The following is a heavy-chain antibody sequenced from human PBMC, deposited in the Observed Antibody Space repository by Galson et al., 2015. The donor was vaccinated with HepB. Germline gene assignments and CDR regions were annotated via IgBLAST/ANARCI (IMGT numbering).Heavy chain of an antibody. Sequence: ETLSLTCTVSGGSIGSGRYYWGWIRQPPGKGLEWIGSVYDSGSTYYNPSLKSRLTISLDTSKNQFSLKLTSVTAADTAVYYCLQLGLYFYYMDFWGKGTTVTVSS. J-gene: IGHJ6*03. V-gene: IGHV4-39*07. CDR3: LQLGLYFYYMDF. CDR2: VYDSGST. D-gene: IGHD1-7*01. CDR1: GGSIGSGRYY.